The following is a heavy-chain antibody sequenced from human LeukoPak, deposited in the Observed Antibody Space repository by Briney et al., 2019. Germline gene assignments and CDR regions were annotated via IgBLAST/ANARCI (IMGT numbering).Heavy chain of an antibody. J-gene: IGHJ4*02. V-gene: IGHV4-39*01. CDR1: GGSISWISYY. Sequence: RSSETLSLTCTVSGGSISWISYYWGWIRQPPGKGLELIGSFYYSGSTYYSPSLKSRATISAETSKNQFSLKLSSVTAADTAVFYCARHGMATIINWGQGTLVTVSS. CDR2: FYYSGST. CDR3: ARHGMATIIN. D-gene: IGHD5-24*01.